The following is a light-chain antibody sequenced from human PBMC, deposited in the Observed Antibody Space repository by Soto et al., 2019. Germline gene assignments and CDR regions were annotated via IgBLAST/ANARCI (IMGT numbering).Light chain of an antibody. Sequence: DIVMTQSPLSLPVTPGEPASISCRSSQSLLHSNGYNYLDWYLQKPGQSPQLLIYLGSNRASGVPDRFSGSRSGTDFTLKISRVEAADVGVYYCMQALQTPLPFGGGTKVEIK. CDR3: MQALQTPLP. V-gene: IGKV2-28*01. CDR2: LGS. CDR1: QSLLHSNGYNY. J-gene: IGKJ4*01.